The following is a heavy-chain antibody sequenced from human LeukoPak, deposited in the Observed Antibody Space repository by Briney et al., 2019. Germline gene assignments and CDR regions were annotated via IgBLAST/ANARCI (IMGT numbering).Heavy chain of an antibody. Sequence: GGSLRLSCAASGFTFSTYGMNWVRQAPGKGLEWVSYISTSSITIKYADAVKGRFTISRDNDKNSVYLQMNSLRADDTAVYYCARGGSYYWPIDLWGQGTLVTVSS. CDR3: ARGGSYYWPIDL. J-gene: IGHJ5*02. V-gene: IGHV3-48*01. CDR1: GFTFSTYG. CDR2: ISTSSITI. D-gene: IGHD1-26*01.